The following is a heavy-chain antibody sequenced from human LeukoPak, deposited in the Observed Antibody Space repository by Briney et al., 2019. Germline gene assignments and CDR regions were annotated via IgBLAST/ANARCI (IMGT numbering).Heavy chain of an antibody. J-gene: IGHJ4*02. CDR2: ISGSGGST. Sequence: GGSVRLSCAASGVTFSSYAISWVRQAPGKGLEWVLAISGSGGSTYYADSVKGRFTISRDNSKNTLYLQMNSLRAEDTAVYYCAKVGVAGTTVYFDYWGQGTLVTVSS. CDR3: AKVGVAGTTVYFDY. CDR1: GVTFSSYA. V-gene: IGHV3-23*01. D-gene: IGHD1-1*01.